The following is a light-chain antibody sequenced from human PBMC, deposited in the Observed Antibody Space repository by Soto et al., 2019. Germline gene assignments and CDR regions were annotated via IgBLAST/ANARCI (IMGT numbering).Light chain of an antibody. J-gene: IGKJ5*01. CDR3: QRSYNGLIT. Sequence: DVPLSQSPSSLSASVGYRVSFTWRVSQGNRSYLNWYRQKPVKDPKLLMYSASNFQSGVPSRSSGSGSGTDFTLTVSSLQPEDAADYGQRSYNGLITFGQGTRLEIK. CDR1: QGNRSY. CDR2: SAS. V-gene: IGKV1-27*01.